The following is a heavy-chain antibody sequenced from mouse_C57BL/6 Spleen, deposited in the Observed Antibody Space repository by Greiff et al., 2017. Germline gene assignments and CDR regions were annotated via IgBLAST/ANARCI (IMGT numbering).Heavy chain of an antibody. CDR3: AREASNYLVGFAY. Sequence: EVQLQQSGPELVKPGASVKISCKASGYTFTDYYMNWVKQSPGKSLEWIGDINPNNGGTSYNQKFKGKATLTVDKSSSTAYMELRSLTSEDAAVYYCAREASNYLVGFAYWGQGTLVTVSA. J-gene: IGHJ3*01. CDR2: INPNNGGT. CDR1: GYTFTDYY. D-gene: IGHD2-5*01. V-gene: IGHV1-26*01.